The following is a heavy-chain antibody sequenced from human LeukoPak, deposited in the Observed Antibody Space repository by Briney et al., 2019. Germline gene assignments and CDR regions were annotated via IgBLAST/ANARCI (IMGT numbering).Heavy chain of an antibody. Sequence: PSETLSLTCTVSGGSISSTSYYWGWIRQPPGKGLEWIGSIYHTGSTYYNPSLKRRVTISVDTSKNQFSLKLSSVTAADTTVYYCASMYSGTYLNDYWGRGILVTVSS. CDR1: GGSISSTSYY. CDR3: ASMYSGTYLNDY. D-gene: IGHD1-26*01. J-gene: IGHJ4*02. V-gene: IGHV4-39*01. CDR2: IYHTGST.